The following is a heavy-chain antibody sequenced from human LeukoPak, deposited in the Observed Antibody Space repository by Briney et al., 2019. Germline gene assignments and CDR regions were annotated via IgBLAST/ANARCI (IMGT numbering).Heavy chain of an antibody. D-gene: IGHD1-1*01. J-gene: IGHJ6*04. CDR1: GGSFNSGSYY. CDR2: LYYSGST. V-gene: IGHV4-61*01. CDR3: ARGRFKWNDLSYTSCYYGMDV. Sequence: SETLSLTCTVSGGSFNSGSYYWIWLPPPPGMGLEGIGYLYYSGSTNHNPSLQSRISMSVDTGKSQLSLKLSFMAAADTAVDYCARGRFKWNDLSYTSCYYGMDVWGKGTTVTVSS.